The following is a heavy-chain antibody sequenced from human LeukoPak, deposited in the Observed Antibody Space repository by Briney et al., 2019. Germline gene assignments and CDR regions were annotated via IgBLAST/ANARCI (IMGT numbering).Heavy chain of an antibody. CDR1: GFTFSSYS. J-gene: IGHJ6*03. CDR3: AREGGFFGSGSYYYYMDV. CDR2: ISSSSSYI. D-gene: IGHD3-10*01. V-gene: IGHV3-21*01. Sequence: GGSLRLSCAASGFTFSSYSMNWVRQAPGKGLEWVSSISSSSSYIYYADSVKGRFTISRDNAKNSLYLQMNSLRAEDTAVYYCAREGGFFGSGSYYYYMDVWGKGTTVTVSS.